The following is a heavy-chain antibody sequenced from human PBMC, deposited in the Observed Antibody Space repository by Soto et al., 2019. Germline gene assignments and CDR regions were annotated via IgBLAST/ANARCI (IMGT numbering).Heavy chain of an antibody. J-gene: IGHJ6*02. CDR1: GFSFSNAW. CDR2: IKSKTDGGTA. Sequence: EVQLVESGGGLVKPGGSLRLSCAASGFSFSNAWMSWVRQLPGKGLEWVGHIKSKTDGGTADYAAPVKGRFTISRDDSKNTLYLQMNSLKTEDTAMFYCTTLNYGVDVWGQGTTLTVSS. V-gene: IGHV3-15*01. CDR3: TTLNYGVDV.